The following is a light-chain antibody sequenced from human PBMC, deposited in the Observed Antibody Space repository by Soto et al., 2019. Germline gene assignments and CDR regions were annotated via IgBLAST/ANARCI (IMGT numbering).Light chain of an antibody. CDR1: QSVSSSY. J-gene: IGKJ1*01. CDR2: GAS. Sequence: EMVWRHSLETLSLSLEERATPSCRASQSVSSSYLAWYQQNPGQAPRLIIYGASSRATGIPDRFSGSGAGTDFTLTISRLEPEVFAVYYCQQYGSSSWTFGQGTKVDIK. V-gene: IGKV3-20*01. CDR3: QQYGSSSWT.